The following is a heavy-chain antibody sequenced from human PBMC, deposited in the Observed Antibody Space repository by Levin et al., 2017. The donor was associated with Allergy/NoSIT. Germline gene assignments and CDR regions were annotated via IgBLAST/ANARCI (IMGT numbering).Heavy chain of an antibody. J-gene: IGHJ6*02. CDR3: ARDPLAAIAAAGIYSYYYYGMDV. D-gene: IGHD6-25*01. CDR2: ISYDVINK. CDR1: GFTFSNYA. Sequence: SCAASGFTFSNYAMYWVRQAPGKGLEWVAIISYDVINKYYVDSVKGRFTISRDNSKNTLYLQMNSLRGEDTAVYYCARDPLAAIAAAGIYSYYYYGMDVWGQGTTVTVSS. V-gene: IGHV3-30-3*01.